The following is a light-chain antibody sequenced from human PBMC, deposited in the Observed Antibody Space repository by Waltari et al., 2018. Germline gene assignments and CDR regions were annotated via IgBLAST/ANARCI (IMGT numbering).Light chain of an antibody. J-gene: IGLJ1*01. V-gene: IGLV2-11*01. CDR3: CSYADGNTYL. Sequence: QSALTQPRSVSGSPGQSVTIPCTGTSSDGGSYLYVSWYQQRPGEAPKLMIYDLTHRPSGVPDRFSGSKSGNTASLTISGLQAEDEAEYYCCSYADGNTYLFGTGTKVTVL. CDR2: DLT. CDR1: SSDGGSYLY.